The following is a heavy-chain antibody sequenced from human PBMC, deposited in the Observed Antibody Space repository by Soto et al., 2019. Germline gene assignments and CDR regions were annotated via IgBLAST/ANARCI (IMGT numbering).Heavy chain of an antibody. J-gene: IGHJ4*02. Sequence: GGSLRLSCAASGFTFSSYAMHWVRQAPGKGLEWVAVISYDGSNKYYADSVKGRFTISRDNSKNTLYLQMNSLRAEDTAVYYCARGSYSSSWDWGQGTLVTVSS. V-gene: IGHV3-30-3*01. CDR2: ISYDGSNK. CDR1: GFTFSSYA. CDR3: ARGSYSSSWD. D-gene: IGHD6-6*01.